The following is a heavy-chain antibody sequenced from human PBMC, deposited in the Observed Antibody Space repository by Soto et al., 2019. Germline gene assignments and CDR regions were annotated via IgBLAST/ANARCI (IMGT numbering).Heavy chain of an antibody. CDR2: IYSGGST. D-gene: IGHD6-6*01. V-gene: IGHV3-66*01. CDR1: GFTVSSNY. CDR3: ARDTYSSSSDY. Sequence: GGSLRLSCAASGFTVSSNYMSWVRQAPGKGLEWVSVIYSGGSTYYADSVKGRFTISRDNSKNTLYLQMNSLRAGDTAVYYCARDTYSSSSDYWGQGTLVTVSS. J-gene: IGHJ4*02.